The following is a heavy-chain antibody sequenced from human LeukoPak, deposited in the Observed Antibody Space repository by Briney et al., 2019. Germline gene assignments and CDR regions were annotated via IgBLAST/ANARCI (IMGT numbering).Heavy chain of an antibody. CDR3: TRPGDYSTYYFDY. Sequence: PSETLSLTCTASGGSISSSSVYWGWIRQPPGKGLEWIGSIYYSESTYYNPSLKSRVTISVDTSKDKFSLQLSSVTAADSAVSCCTRPGDYSTYYFDYWGQGTLVTVSS. J-gene: IGHJ4*02. D-gene: IGHD3-16*01. V-gene: IGHV4-39*01. CDR1: GGSISSSSVY. CDR2: IYYSEST.